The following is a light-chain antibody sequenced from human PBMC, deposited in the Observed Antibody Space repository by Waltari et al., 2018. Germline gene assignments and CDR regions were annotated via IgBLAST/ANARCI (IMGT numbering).Light chain of an antibody. Sequence: EIVMAQSPATLSVSPGETATLSCRASQSVSSNLAWYQQNPGQAPRLLIYGASTRATGIPARFSGSGSGTEFTLTISLQSEDFAVYYCQQYDNWPRTFGQGTKVEIK. CDR3: QQYDNWPRT. V-gene: IGKV3-15*01. CDR2: GAS. CDR1: QSVSSN. J-gene: IGKJ1*01.